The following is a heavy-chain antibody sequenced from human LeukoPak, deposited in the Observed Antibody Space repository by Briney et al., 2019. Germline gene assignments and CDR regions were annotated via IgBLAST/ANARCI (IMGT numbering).Heavy chain of an antibody. CDR1: GFTCSSYS. CDR3: ARDKHTVGDAFDI. V-gene: IGHV3-21*01. D-gene: IGHD2-21*01. CDR2: ISSSSSYI. J-gene: IGHJ3*02. Sequence: GGSLRLSCAASGFTCSSYSMNWVRQAPGKGLEWVSSISSSSSYIYYADSVKGRFTISRDNAKNSLYLQMNSLRAEDTAVYYCARDKHTVGDAFDIWGQGTMVTVSS.